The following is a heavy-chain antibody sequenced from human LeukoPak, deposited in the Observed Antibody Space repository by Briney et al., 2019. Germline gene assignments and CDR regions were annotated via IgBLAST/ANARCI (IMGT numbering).Heavy chain of an antibody. D-gene: IGHD3-10*01. J-gene: IGHJ4*02. CDR3: AKDRDMVRGVTYYYFDY. CDR2: ISGSGDST. CDR1: GFTFSSYA. V-gene: IGHV3-23*01. Sequence: GGSLRLSCAASGFTFSSYAMSWVRQAPGKGLEWVSGISGSGDSTYYADSVKGRFTISRDNSKNTLYLQMSSLRAEDTAVYYCAKDRDMVRGVTYYYFDYWGQGTLVTVSS.